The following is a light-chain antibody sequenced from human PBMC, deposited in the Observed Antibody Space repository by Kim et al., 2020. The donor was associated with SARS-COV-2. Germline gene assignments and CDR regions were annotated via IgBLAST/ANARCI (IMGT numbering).Light chain of an antibody. Sequence: APGKTARISCGENNIGSKSVPWYQQKPGQAPVLVIFYDSDRPSGIPERFSGSNSGNTATLTISRVEAGDEADYYCQVWDSSSDHVVFGGGTQLTVL. CDR2: YDS. CDR3: QVWDSSSDHVV. J-gene: IGLJ2*01. CDR1: NIGSKS. V-gene: IGLV3-21*04.